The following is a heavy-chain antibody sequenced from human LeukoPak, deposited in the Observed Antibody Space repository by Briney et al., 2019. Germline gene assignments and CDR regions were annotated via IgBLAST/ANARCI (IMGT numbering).Heavy chain of an antibody. D-gene: IGHD3-16*02. J-gene: IGHJ4*02. Sequence: PSETLSLTCAVYGGSFSGYYWSWIRQPPGKGLEWIGEINHSGSTNYNPSLKSRVTISVDTSKNQFSLKLSSVTAADTAVYYCARTMITFGGVIDHFDYWGQGTLVTVSS. CDR1: GGSFSGYY. V-gene: IGHV4-34*01. CDR3: ARTMITFGGVIDHFDY. CDR2: INHSGST.